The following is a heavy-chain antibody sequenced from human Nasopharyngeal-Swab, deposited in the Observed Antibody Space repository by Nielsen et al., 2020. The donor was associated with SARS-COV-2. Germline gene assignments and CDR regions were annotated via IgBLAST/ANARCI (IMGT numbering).Heavy chain of an antibody. Sequence: GESLKISCAASGFTFSDYYMSWVRQAPGKGLEWVANIKQDGSEIYYVDSLKGRFTISRDNAKNSLYLQMNSLRAEDTAVYYCARLKYDFWNGPPEDYWGQGTLVTVSS. D-gene: IGHD3-3*01. CDR3: ARLKYDFWNGPPEDY. J-gene: IGHJ4*02. CDR2: IKQDGSEI. V-gene: IGHV3-7*01. CDR1: GFTFSDYY.